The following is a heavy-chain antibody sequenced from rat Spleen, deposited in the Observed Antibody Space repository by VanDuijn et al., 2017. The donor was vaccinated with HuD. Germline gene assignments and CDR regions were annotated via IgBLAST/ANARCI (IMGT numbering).Heavy chain of an antibody. J-gene: IGHJ4*01. Sequence: EVQLQESGPGLVKPSQSLSLTCSVTGYSITSNYWGWIRKFPGNKMEWMGNISYSGSTSYNPSLKSRISITRDTSKNQFFLQLNSVTTEETATYYCARYEYDGSYYSYVMDAWGQGASVTVSS. CDR3: ARYEYDGSYYSYVMDA. V-gene: IGHV3-1*01. CDR1: GYSITSNY. CDR2: ISYSGST. D-gene: IGHD1-12*02.